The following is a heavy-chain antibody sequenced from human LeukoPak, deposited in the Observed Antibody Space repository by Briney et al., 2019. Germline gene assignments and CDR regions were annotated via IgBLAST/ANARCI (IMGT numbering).Heavy chain of an antibody. CDR2: IRSKAYGGTT. V-gene: IGHV3-49*03. Sequence: GGSLRLSCTASGFTFGDYAMCWFRQAPGKGLEWVGFIRSKAYGGTTEYAASVKGRFTISRDDSKSIAYLQMNSLKTEVTAVYYCTIIAAADGGDYWGQGTLVTVSS. D-gene: IGHD6-13*01. CDR3: TIIAAADGGDY. J-gene: IGHJ4*02. CDR1: GFTFGDYA.